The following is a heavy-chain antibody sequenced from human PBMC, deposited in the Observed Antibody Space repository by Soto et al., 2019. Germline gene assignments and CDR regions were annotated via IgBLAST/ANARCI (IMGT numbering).Heavy chain of an antibody. J-gene: IGHJ4*02. Sequence: EVQLLESGGGLVQPGGSLRLSCAASGFTFSSYAMSWVRQAPGKGLEWVSAISGSGGITYYADSVKGRFTISRDNSKNTLYLQMNSLRAEDTAVYYCAKVFDILTGYYSQTPFLFDYWGQGTLVTVSS. CDR2: ISGSGGIT. V-gene: IGHV3-23*01. CDR3: AKVFDILTGYYSQTPFLFDY. CDR1: GFTFSSYA. D-gene: IGHD3-9*01.